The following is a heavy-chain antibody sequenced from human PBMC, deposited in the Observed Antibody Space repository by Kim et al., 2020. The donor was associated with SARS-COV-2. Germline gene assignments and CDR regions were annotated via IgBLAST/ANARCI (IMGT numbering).Heavy chain of an antibody. D-gene: IGHD4-17*01. J-gene: IGHJ6*02. CDR3: ALGDTDYYYYGMDV. CDR2: ISSSGSTI. CDR1: GFTFSSYE. Sequence: GGSLRLSCAASGFTFSSYEMNWVRQAPGKGLEWVSYISSSGSTIYYADSVKGRFTISRDNAKNSLYLQMNSLRAEHTAVYYCALGDTDYYYYGMDVWGQGTTVTVSS. V-gene: IGHV3-48*03.